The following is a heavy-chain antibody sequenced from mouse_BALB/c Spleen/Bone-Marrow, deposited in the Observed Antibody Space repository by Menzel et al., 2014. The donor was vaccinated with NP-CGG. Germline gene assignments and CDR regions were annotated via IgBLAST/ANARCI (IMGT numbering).Heavy chain of an antibody. CDR1: GYTFTSYW. CDR2: IYPSDSYT. V-gene: IGHV1-69*02. CDR3: TRSGGYYFDY. Sequence: QVQLQQSGAELVGPGASVKLSCKASGYTFTSYWINCVKQRPGQGLEWIGNIYPSDSYTNYNQKFKDKATLTVDKSSSTAYMQLSSPTSEDSAVYYCTRSGGYYFDYWGQGTTLTVSS. J-gene: IGHJ2*01.